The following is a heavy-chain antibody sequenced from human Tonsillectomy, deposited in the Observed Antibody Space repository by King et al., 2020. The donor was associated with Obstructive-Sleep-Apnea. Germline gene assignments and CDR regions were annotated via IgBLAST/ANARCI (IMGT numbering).Heavy chain of an antibody. CDR2: IYYSGST. J-gene: IGHJ4*02. Sequence: QLQESGPGLVKPSETLSLTCTVSVGSISSYYWSWIRQPPGKGLEWIGYIYYSGSTNYNPSLKSRVTISVDTSKNQFSLKLSSVTAADTAVYYCAREKDSGGSYGFDYWGQGTLVTVSS. D-gene: IGHD2-15*01. CDR3: AREKDSGGSYGFDY. CDR1: VGSISSYY. V-gene: IGHV4-59*01.